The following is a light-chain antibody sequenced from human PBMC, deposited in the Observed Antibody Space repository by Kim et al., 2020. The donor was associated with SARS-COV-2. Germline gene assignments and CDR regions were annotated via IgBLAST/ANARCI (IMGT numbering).Light chain of an antibody. V-gene: IGKV3-20*01. CDR2: GAS. Sequence: SPGDRATLSCRASQSVSSNYLAWYQQKPGQAPRLLIFGASSRATGIPDRFSGSGSGTDFTLTISRLEPEDFAVYYCQQYGSSHMYSFGQGTKLEI. J-gene: IGKJ2*03. CDR1: QSVSSNY. CDR3: QQYGSSHMYS.